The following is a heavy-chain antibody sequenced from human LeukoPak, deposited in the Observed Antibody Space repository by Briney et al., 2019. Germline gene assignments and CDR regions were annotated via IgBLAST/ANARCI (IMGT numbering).Heavy chain of an antibody. Sequence: GGSLRLSCAASGFSVSNNYMIWVRQAPGEGLEWVGRIKSKTDGGTTDYAAPVKGRFTISRDDSKSTLYLQMNSLKTEDTAVYYCTAYYDFWRGYDNGYSHWYLDLWGRGALVTVSS. J-gene: IGHJ2*01. D-gene: IGHD3-3*01. V-gene: IGHV3-15*01. CDR1: GFSVSNNY. CDR3: TAYYDFWRGYDNGYSHWYLDL. CDR2: IKSKTDGGTT.